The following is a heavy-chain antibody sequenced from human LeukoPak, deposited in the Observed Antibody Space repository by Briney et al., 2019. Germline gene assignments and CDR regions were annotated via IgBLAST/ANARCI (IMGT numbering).Heavy chain of an antibody. CDR1: GGSFSGYY. Sequence: SETLSLTCAVYGGSFSGYYWSWIRQPPGKGLEWIGEIYHSGSTNYNPSLKSRVTISVDKSKNQFSLKLSSVTAADTAVYYCARVMKEDYYGSGSYKFDPWGQGTLVTVSS. CDR2: IYHSGST. J-gene: IGHJ5*02. V-gene: IGHV4-34*01. D-gene: IGHD3-10*01. CDR3: ARVMKEDYYGSGSYKFDP.